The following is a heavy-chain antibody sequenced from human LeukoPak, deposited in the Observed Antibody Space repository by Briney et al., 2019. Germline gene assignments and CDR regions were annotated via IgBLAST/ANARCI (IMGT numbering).Heavy chain of an antibody. D-gene: IGHD6-19*01. CDR3: ARDLAVAGYNWFDP. CDR1: GFTVSSNY. J-gene: IGHJ5*02. V-gene: IGHV3-53*01. CDR2: IYSGGST. Sequence: GGSLRLSCAASGFTVSSNYMSWVRQAPGKGLEWVSVIYSGGSTYYADSVKGRFTISRDNSKNTLYLQMNSLRAEDTAVYYCARDLAVAGYNWFDPWGQGTLVTVPS.